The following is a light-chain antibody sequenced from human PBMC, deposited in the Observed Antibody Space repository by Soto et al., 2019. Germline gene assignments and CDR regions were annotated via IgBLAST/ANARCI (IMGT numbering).Light chain of an antibody. CDR3: SSYTSTSTLYV. CDR1: SSDIGTYNY. Sequence: QSALTQPPSASGSPGQSVTISCTGTSSDIGTYNYVSWYQQLPGKAPKLVISEVSNRPSGISGRFSGSKSGNAASLTISGLQAEDEATYYCSSYTSTSTLYVFGPGTKVTVL. V-gene: IGLV2-14*01. J-gene: IGLJ1*01. CDR2: EVS.